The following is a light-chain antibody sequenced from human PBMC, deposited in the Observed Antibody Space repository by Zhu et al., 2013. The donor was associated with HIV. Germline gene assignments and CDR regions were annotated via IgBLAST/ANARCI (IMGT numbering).Light chain of an antibody. CDR1: QSISSN. V-gene: IGKV3-15*01. CDR2: GAS. J-gene: IGKJ2*01. Sequence: EIVMTQSPATLSVSPGERATLSCRASQSISSNLAWYQQKPGQAPRLLIYGASTRATGIPARFSGSGSGTEFTLTISSLQSEDFAVYYCQQYNNWPPYNFG. CDR3: QQYNNWPPYN.